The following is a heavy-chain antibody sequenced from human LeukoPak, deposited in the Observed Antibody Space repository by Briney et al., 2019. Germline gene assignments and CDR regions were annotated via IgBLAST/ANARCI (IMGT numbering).Heavy chain of an antibody. D-gene: IGHD2-2*01. CDR1: GFTFSDHP. J-gene: IGHJ3*01. CDR2: ISGGSDSI. V-gene: IGHV3-48*04. CDR3: AREQEDCTGTTCYRAFDV. Sequence: RGSLRLSCAASGFTFSDHPMNWVRQAPGEGLEWVSYISGGSDSIYYADSVKGRFSISRDSAKNTLYLQMSSLRSEDTAVYYCAREQEDCTGTTCYRAFDVWGQGTMVTVS.